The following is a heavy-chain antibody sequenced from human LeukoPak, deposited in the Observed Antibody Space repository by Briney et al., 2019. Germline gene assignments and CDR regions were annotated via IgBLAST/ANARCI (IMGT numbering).Heavy chain of an antibody. J-gene: IGHJ5*02. CDR3: AREGYYYDSSGYPPYNWFDP. Sequence: GGSLRLSCAASGFTFSNYALHWVRQAPGKGLEWVALTSYDGSNKYYADSVKGRFTISRDNAKNSLYLQMNSLRDEDTAVYYCAREGYYYDSSGYPPYNWFDPWGQGTLVTVSS. CDR1: GFTFSNYA. D-gene: IGHD3-22*01. V-gene: IGHV3-30-3*01. CDR2: TSYDGSNK.